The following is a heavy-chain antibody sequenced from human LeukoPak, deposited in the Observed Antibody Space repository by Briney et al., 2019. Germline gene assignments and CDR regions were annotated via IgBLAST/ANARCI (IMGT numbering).Heavy chain of an antibody. D-gene: IGHD3-3*01. J-gene: IGHJ4*02. V-gene: IGHV4-30-2*01. Sequence: SETLSLTCAVSGGSISSGGYSWSWIRQPPGQGLEWIGYIYHSGSTYYNPSLKSRVTISVDRSKNQFSLKLSSVTAADTAVYYCARGGYDFWSGYPSPFDYWGQGTLVTVSS. CDR2: IYHSGST. CDR1: GGSISSGGYS. CDR3: ARGGYDFWSGYPSPFDY.